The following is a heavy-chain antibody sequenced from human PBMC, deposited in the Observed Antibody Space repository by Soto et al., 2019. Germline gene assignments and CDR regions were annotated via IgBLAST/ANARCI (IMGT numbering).Heavy chain of an antibody. CDR3: ARVVGIAVAGTFFHYYGMDV. Sequence: GASVKVSCKASGYTFTSYGISWVRQAPGQGLEWMGWISAYNGNTNYAQKLQGRVTMTTDTSTSTAYMELRSLRSDDTAVYYCARVVGIAVAGTFFHYYGMDVWGQGTTVTVS. J-gene: IGHJ6*02. CDR1: GYTFTSYG. CDR2: ISAYNGNT. D-gene: IGHD6-19*01. V-gene: IGHV1-18*01.